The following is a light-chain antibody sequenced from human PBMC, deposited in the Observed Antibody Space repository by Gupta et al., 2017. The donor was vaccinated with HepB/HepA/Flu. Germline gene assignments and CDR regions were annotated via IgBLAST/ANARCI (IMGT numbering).Light chain of an antibody. Sequence: DIVMTQSPKSVAVSLGARATINCKSSQSVLYSPNNKTYLAWYQQKPGQPPKLIIYWASTRESGVPDRFSGSGSATDFTLTISSLQAEDVAVYYCQQYYSSPLTFGQGTKLEIK. J-gene: IGKJ2*01. CDR3: QQYYSSPLT. CDR1: QSVLYSPNNKTY. CDR2: WAS. V-gene: IGKV4-1*01.